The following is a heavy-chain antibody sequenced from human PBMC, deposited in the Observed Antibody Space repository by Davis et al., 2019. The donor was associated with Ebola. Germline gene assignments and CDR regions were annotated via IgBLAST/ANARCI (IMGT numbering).Heavy chain of an antibody. Sequence: AASVKVSCQVSGYTFTEFSMHWVRQAPGKGLEWMGIFDPEDGEKIYAQKFQGRLTMTEDTSTDTAYMELSSLRSEDTAVYYCASFRGIFGAMIMGRNYYMDVWGKGTTVTVSS. V-gene: IGHV1-24*01. D-gene: IGHD3-3*01. CDR1: GYTFTEFS. J-gene: IGHJ6*03. CDR2: FDPEDGEK. CDR3: ASFRGIFGAMIMGRNYYMDV.